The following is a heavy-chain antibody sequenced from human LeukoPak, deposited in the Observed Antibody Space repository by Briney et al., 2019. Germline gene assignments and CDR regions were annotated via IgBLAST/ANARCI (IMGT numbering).Heavy chain of an antibody. CDR1: GYTFTSYY. D-gene: IGHD3-22*01. J-gene: IGHJ4*01. CDR2: INPSGGST. V-gene: IGHV1-46*03. CDR3: ARDGSGYVSSGLPGH. Sequence: ASVKVSCKASGYTFTSYYMHWVRQAPGQGLEWMGIINPSGGSTSYAQKFQGRVTMTRDTSTSTVYMELSSLRSEDPAVYYCARDGSGYVSSGLPGHWGQGTLVTV.